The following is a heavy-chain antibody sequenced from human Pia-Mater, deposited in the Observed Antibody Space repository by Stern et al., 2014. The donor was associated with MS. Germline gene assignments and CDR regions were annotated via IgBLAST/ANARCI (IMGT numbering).Heavy chain of an antibody. V-gene: IGHV3-21*01. Sequence: VQLVESGGGLVKPGGSLRLSCVASGFNFNSFTMNWVRQAPGKGLEWVATISGSGSHIFYADSVKGRFTVSRDNAKNSFYLQMNSLRAEDTALYYCAREFIDTVFGVATGFCGQGTHITVSS. CDR3: AREFIDTVFGVATGF. D-gene: IGHD3-3*01. CDR1: GFNFNSFT. J-gene: IGHJ4*02. CDR2: ISGSGSHI.